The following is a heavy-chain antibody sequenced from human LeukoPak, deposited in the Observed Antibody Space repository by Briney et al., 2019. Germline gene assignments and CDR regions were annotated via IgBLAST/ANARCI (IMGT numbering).Heavy chain of an antibody. Sequence: SQTLSLTCAISGDSVSTNSAGWNWIRQSPSRGLEWLGRTYYRCKWYNDYAVSVKSRITINPDTSKNQFSLQLNSVTPEDTAVYYCTRGGGSHDYWGQGTPVTVSS. CDR3: TRGGGSHDY. V-gene: IGHV6-1*01. CDR1: GDSVSTNSAG. CDR2: TYYRCKWYN. D-gene: IGHD1-26*01. J-gene: IGHJ4*02.